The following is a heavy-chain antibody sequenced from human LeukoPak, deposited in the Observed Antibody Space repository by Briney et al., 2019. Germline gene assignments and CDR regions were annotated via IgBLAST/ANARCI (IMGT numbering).Heavy chain of an antibody. Sequence: PSETLSLTCTVSGGSISSYYWSWIRQPPGRGLEWIGYIHYSGSTSYNPSLKSRVTISVDTSKNQISLKVRSATAADTAVYYCARTTEDCSSTSCYQYWFDPWGQGTLVTVSS. CDR2: IHYSGST. D-gene: IGHD2-2*01. CDR1: GGSISSYY. J-gene: IGHJ5*02. V-gene: IGHV4-59*01. CDR3: ARTTEDCSSTSCYQYWFDP.